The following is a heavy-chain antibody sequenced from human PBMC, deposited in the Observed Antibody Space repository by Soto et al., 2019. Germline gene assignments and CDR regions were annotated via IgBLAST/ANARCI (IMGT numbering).Heavy chain of an antibody. CDR1: GGSVSSGVFS. V-gene: IGHV4-30-2*01. CDR3: ARGHYYYAMDV. Sequence: QLKLQESGSGVVKPSQTLSLTCAVSGGSVSSGVFSWNWIRQPPGQRLDWIGYISHGGSPHYTPSLRGLVSISVGRSTNVISLNLSSMTPADTAVYFCARGHYYYAMDVCGQGPTVTVSS. CDR2: ISHGGSP. J-gene: IGHJ6*02.